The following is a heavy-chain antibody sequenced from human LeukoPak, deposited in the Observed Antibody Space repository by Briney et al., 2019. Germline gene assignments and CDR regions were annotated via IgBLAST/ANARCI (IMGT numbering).Heavy chain of an antibody. V-gene: IGHV1-46*01. D-gene: IGHD2-15*01. Sequence: ASVKVSCKASGYTFTSYYMHWVRQAPGHGLEWMGIINPSGGSTSYAQKFQGRVTMTRDTSTSTVYMELSSLRSEDTAVYYCARDRRALGSSVGWHSFDYWGQGTLVTVSS. CDR3: ARDRRALGSSVGWHSFDY. CDR2: INPSGGST. CDR1: GYTFTSYY. J-gene: IGHJ4*02.